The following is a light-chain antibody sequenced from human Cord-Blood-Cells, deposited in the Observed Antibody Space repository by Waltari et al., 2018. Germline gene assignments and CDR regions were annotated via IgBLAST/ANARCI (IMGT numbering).Light chain of an antibody. V-gene: IGLV1-40*01. CDR1: SSNIGAGYD. CDR3: QSYDSSLSVV. J-gene: IGLJ2*01. Sequence: QSVLTPPPSVSGAPGQRVSISCTASSSNIGAGYDVHWYQQLPGPAPKLLIYGNSNRPSGVPDRFSGSKSGTSASLAITGLQAEDEADYYCQSYDSSLSVVFGGGTKLTVL. CDR2: GNS.